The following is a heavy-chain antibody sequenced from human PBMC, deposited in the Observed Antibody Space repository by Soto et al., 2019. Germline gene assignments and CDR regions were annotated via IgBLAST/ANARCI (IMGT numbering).Heavy chain of an antibody. J-gene: IGHJ5*02. D-gene: IGHD6-13*01. CDR2: IYYSGST. Sequence: PSQPLCLTWTVSGGSSRGGDYYRSWIRQPPGKGLEWIGYIYYSGSTYYNPSLKSRVTISVDTSKNQFSLKLSSVTAADTAVYYCARDLIIAAAGSRGIDPWGQGTLVTVSS. V-gene: IGHV4-30-4*01. CDR3: ARDLIIAAAGSRGIDP. CDR1: GGSSRGGDYY.